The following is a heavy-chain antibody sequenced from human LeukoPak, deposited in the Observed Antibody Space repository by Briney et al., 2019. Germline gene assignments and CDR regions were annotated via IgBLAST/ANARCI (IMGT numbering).Heavy chain of an antibody. CDR3: ARVKGSGSYTIDY. CDR2: IIPILGIA. V-gene: IGHV1-69*04. CDR1: GGTFSSYA. D-gene: IGHD1-26*01. Sequence: ASVTVSCKASGGTFSSYAISWVRQAPGQGLEWMGRIIPILGIANYAQKFQGRVTITADKSTSTAYMELSSLRSEDTAVYYCARVKGSGSYTIDYWGQGTLVTVSS. J-gene: IGHJ4*02.